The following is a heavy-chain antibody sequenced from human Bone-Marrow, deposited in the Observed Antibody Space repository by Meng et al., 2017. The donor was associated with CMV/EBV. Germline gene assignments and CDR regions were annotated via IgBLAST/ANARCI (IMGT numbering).Heavy chain of an antibody. V-gene: IGHV3-11*04. Sequence: QVQLVESGGGLVKSGGSLRLPCTASGFTFSDYYMSWVRQAPGKGLEWVSYISSSGTTIHYADSVKGRFTISRDNAKNSLYLQMNSLRAEDTAVYYCAVASGSYERGYWGQGTLVTVSS. D-gene: IGHD1-26*01. CDR2: ISSSGTTI. CDR1: GFTFSDYY. CDR3: AVASGSYERGY. J-gene: IGHJ4*02.